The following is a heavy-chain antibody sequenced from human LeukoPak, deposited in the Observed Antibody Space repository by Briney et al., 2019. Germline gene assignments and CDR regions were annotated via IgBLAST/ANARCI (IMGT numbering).Heavy chain of an antibody. Sequence: PGGSLRLSCAASGFTFSSHWMHWVRQAPGEGLVWVTRISSDGSSTSYADSVKGRFTISRDNAKNTLYLQMSSLRAEDTAMYYCARISLSGWVNDHWGQGTLVTVSS. CDR1: GFTFSSHW. J-gene: IGHJ4*02. CDR3: ARISLSGWVNDH. D-gene: IGHD6-19*01. V-gene: IGHV3-74*01. CDR2: ISSDGSST.